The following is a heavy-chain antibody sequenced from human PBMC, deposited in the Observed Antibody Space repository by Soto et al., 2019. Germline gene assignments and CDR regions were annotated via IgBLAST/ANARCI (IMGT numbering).Heavy chain of an antibody. D-gene: IGHD4-4*01. CDR2: MNPNSGNT. CDR3: ASMTTVTRSYYYYGMDV. J-gene: IGHJ6*02. CDR1: GYTFTSYD. V-gene: IGHV1-8*01. Sequence: ASVKVSCKASGYTFTSYDINWVRQATGQGLEWMGWMNPNSGNTGYAQKFQGRVTMTRNTSISTAYMELSSLRSEDTAVYYCASMTTVTRSYYYYGMDVWGQGTTVTVSS.